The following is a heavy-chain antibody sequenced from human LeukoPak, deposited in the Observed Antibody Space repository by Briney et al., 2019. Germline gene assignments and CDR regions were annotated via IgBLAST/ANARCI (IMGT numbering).Heavy chain of an antibody. V-gene: IGHV4-30-4*01. D-gene: IGHD2-2*02. Sequence: PSETLSLTCTVSGGSISSGDYYWSWIRQPPGKGLEWIGYIYYSGSTYYNPSLKSRVTISVDTSKNQFSLKLSSVTAADTAVYYCARESDCSSTSCYSWYFDLWGRGTLVTVSS. CDR3: ARESDCSSTSCYSWYFDL. CDR1: GGSISSGDYY. J-gene: IGHJ2*01. CDR2: IYYSGST.